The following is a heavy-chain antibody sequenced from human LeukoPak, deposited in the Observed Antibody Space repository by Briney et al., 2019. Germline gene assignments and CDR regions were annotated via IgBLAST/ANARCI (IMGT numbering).Heavy chain of an antibody. D-gene: IGHD2/OR15-2a*01. CDR2: ISSSTTYI. Sequence: GGSLRLSCAASGFTFRSYSMTWVRQAPGKGLGWVSSISSSTTYIYYADSVKGRFTISRDNAMNSLYLQMNSLRGEDTAVYYCARPSTRSTSYYFYYYGMDVWGQGTTVTVSS. CDR1: GFTFRSYS. CDR3: ARPSTRSTSYYFYYYGMDV. J-gene: IGHJ6*02. V-gene: IGHV3-21*01.